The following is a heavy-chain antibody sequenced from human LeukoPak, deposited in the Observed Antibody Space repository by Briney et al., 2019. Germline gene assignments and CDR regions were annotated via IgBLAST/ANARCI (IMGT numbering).Heavy chain of an antibody. CDR2: IYYGGST. J-gene: IGHJ4*02. CDR1: GGSISSYY. V-gene: IGHV4-59*01. CDR3: ARGSPGYYDSSPDY. Sequence: SETLSLTCTVSGGSISSYYWSWIRQPPGKGLEWIGYIYYGGSTNYNPSLKSRVTISVDTSKNQFSLKLSSVTAADTAVYYCARGSPGYYDSSPDYWGQGTLVTVSS. D-gene: IGHD3-22*01.